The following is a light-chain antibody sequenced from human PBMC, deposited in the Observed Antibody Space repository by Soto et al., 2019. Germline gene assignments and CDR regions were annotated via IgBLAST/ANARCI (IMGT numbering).Light chain of an antibody. V-gene: IGKV3-20*01. CDR2: GAS. J-gene: IGKJ1*01. CDR3: QQYVSSGT. CDR1: QSVSTNY. Sequence: EIVLTQSPGTLSLSPGERATLSCRASQSVSTNYFAWYQQKPGQAPRLLIYGASNRATGIPDRFSGRGSGTDFTLTISRLEPEDFAVYYCQQYVSSGTFGQGSKVDI.